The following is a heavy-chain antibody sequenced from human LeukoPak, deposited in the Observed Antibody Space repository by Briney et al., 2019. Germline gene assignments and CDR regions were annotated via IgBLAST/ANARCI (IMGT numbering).Heavy chain of an antibody. J-gene: IGHJ4*02. Sequence: PGGSLRLSCAASGFTFSSYSMNWVRQAPGKGLEWASSISSSSSYIYYADSVKGRFTISRDNAKNSLYLQMNSLRAEDTAVYYCARVDILTGYPFDYWGQGTLVTVSS. CDR1: GFTFSSYS. CDR2: ISSSSSYI. CDR3: ARVDILTGYPFDY. D-gene: IGHD3-9*01. V-gene: IGHV3-21*01.